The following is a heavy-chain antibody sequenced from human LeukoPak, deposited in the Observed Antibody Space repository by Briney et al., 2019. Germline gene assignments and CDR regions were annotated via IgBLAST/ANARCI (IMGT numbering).Heavy chain of an antibody. D-gene: IGHD3-9*01. CDR1: GFTFSSYA. J-gene: IGHJ4*02. Sequence: PEGSLRLSCAASGFTFSSYAMSWVRQAPGRGLEWVSAISGSGGSTYYADSVKGRFTISRDNSKNTLYLQMNSLRAEDTAVYYCAKDLEYYDILTCFDYWGQGTLVTVSS. V-gene: IGHV3-23*01. CDR2: ISGSGGST. CDR3: AKDLEYYDILTCFDY.